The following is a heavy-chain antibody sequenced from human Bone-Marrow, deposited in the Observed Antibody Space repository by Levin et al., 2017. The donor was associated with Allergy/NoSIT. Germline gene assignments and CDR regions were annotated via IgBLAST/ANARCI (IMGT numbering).Heavy chain of an antibody. V-gene: IGHV4-61*01. CDR1: GGSFTSGSYY. D-gene: IGHD2-21*01. Sequence: PSETLSLTCTVSGGSFTSGSYYWNWFRQPPGKGLEWIGYIYYSGNTNYNPSLKSRVSTSVDASKNQFSLKLNSVTAADTAVYFCARGIAWHFDYWGQGTLVPVSS. J-gene: IGHJ4*02. CDR2: IYYSGNT. CDR3: ARGIAWHFDY.